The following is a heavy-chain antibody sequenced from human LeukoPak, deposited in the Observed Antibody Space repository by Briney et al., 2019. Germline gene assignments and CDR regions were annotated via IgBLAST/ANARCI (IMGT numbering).Heavy chain of an antibody. CDR1: GGSININTYY. CDR2: VYYTGTT. CDR3: ARLNTSPAFDI. V-gene: IGHV4-39*01. J-gene: IGHJ3*02. D-gene: IGHD6-6*01. Sequence: SETLSLTCTVSGGSININTYYWAWIRQPPGKGLEWIGTVYYTGTTYYNASLTSRVTVSIDTSKNRFSLKLSSVTAADTSIYYCARLNTSPAFDIWGLGTMVTVSS.